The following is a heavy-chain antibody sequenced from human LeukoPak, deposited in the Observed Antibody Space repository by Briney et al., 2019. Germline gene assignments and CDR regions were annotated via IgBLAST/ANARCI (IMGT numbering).Heavy chain of an antibody. Sequence: ASVKVSCKASGGTFSSYAISWVRQAPGQGLEWMGWISAYNGNTNYAQKLQGRVTMTTDTSTSTAYMELRSLRSDDTAVYYCARGDQLLSQDYWGQGTLVTVSS. CDR1: GGTFSSYA. CDR2: ISAYNGNT. J-gene: IGHJ4*02. V-gene: IGHV1-18*01. CDR3: ARGDQLLSQDY. D-gene: IGHD2-2*01.